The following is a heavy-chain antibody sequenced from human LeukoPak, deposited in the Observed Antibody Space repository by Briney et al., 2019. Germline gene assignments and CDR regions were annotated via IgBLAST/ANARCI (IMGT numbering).Heavy chain of an antibody. CDR3: ARVTGYDWESFYDY. CDR1: GGSISSYY. D-gene: IGHD5-12*01. J-gene: IGHJ4*02. Sequence: PSETLSLTCTVSGGSISSYYWSWIRQPAGKGLEWIGRIYTSGSTNYNPSLKSRVTMSVDTSKSQFSLKLSSVTAADTAVYYCARVTGYDWESFYDYWGQGTLVTVSS. CDR2: IYTSGST. V-gene: IGHV4-4*07.